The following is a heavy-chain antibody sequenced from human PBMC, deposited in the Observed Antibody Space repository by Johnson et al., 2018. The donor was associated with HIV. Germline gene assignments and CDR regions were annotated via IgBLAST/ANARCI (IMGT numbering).Heavy chain of an antibody. V-gene: IGHV3-20*04. Sequence: VQLVESGGGVVRPGGSLRLSCAASGFTFDDYAMHWVRQTPGKGLEWVSGISWNGGSIGYADSVKGRFTISRDNAKNSLYLQMTSLIQDDTAVYSCYGTDDFGAGSESKGTFDAWGQGTMVTVSS. J-gene: IGHJ3*01. CDR3: YGTDDFGAGSESKGTFDA. CDR2: ISWNGGSI. CDR1: GFTFDDYA. D-gene: IGHD3-10*01.